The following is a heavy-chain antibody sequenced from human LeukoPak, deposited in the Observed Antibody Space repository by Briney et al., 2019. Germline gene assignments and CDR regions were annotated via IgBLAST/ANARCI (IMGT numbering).Heavy chain of an antibody. CDR1: GFNISDYG. CDR2: MWYDGRNK. Sequence: PGRSLRLSCAASGFNISDYGINWVRQAPGKGLEWVAVMWYDGRNKYYGDSVKGRFTISRDTSKNTLYLQMNSLRAEDTAVYYCATEGLGWLPAYYFYHMDVWGKGTTVTVSS. V-gene: IGHV3-33*01. CDR3: ATEGLGWLPAYYFYHMDV. D-gene: IGHD3-3*01. J-gene: IGHJ6*03.